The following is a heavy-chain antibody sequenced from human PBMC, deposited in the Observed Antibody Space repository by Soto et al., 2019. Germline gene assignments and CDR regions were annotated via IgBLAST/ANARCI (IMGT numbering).Heavy chain of an antibody. CDR1: GGSFSGYY. Sequence: SETLSLTCAVYGGSFSGYYWSWIRQPPGKGLEWIGEINYSGSTNYNPSLKSRVTISVETSKNQLSLKLTSVTAADTAVYYCARVKAAASFYNWFDPWGQGTLVTVSS. D-gene: IGHD6-13*01. J-gene: IGHJ5*02. CDR2: INYSGST. V-gene: IGHV4-34*01. CDR3: ARVKAAASFYNWFDP.